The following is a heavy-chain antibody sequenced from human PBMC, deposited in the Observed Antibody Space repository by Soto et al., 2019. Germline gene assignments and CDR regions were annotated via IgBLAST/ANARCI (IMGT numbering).Heavy chain of an antibody. J-gene: IGHJ6*02. Sequence: PGGSRRLSCAASGFTFSSYSVNWVRQAPGKGLEWVSSISSSSFSINYADSVKGRFSISRDNAQNSLHLQMNNLRAEDTAVYYCARNESSNIYGMDVWGQGTTVTVSS. CDR3: ARNESSNIYGMDV. V-gene: IGHV3-21*01. D-gene: IGHD6-6*01. CDR1: GFTFSSYS. CDR2: ISSSSFSI.